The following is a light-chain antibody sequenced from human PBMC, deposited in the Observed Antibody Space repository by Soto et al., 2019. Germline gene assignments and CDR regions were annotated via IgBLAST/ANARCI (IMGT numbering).Light chain of an antibody. CDR1: QSISANY. CDR2: GVS. J-gene: IGKJ1*01. Sequence: EIVLTQSPGTVSLSPGDRATLSCSASQSISANYLAWYQQKPGQAPRLLIYGVSIRATGIPDRFAGSGSGPDCTLTISRLEPEDVAVYYCHQYGVLPKTFGQGTTVEIK. CDR3: HQYGVLPKT. V-gene: IGKV3-20*01.